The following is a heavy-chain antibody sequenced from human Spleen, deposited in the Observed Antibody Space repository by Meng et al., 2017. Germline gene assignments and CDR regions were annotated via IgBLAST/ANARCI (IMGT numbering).Heavy chain of an antibody. V-gene: IGHV4-31*01. Sequence: QVQLPESGPGLVKPSQTLSLTCTVPGGSISSGGYYWSWIRQHPGKGLEWIGYIYYSGSTYYNPSLKSLVTISVDTSKNQFSLKLSSVTAADTAVYYCARVTTVTDIYFDYWGQGTLVTVSS. CDR1: GGSISSGGYY. J-gene: IGHJ4*02. D-gene: IGHD4-17*01. CDR3: ARVTTVTDIYFDY. CDR2: IYYSGST.